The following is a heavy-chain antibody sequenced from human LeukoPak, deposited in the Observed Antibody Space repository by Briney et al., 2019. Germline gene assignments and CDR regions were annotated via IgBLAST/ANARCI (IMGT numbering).Heavy chain of an antibody. J-gene: IGHJ6*03. V-gene: IGHV1-69*05. Sequence: SVKVSCKASGGTFSSYAISWVRQAPGQGLEWMGGIIPIFGTANYAQKFQGRVTITTDESTSTAYMELSSLRSEDTAVYSCASNWSYRPGYYYYMDVWGKGTTVTVSS. CDR1: GGTFSSYA. CDR2: IIPIFGTA. D-gene: IGHD1-26*01. CDR3: ASNWSYRPGYYYYMDV.